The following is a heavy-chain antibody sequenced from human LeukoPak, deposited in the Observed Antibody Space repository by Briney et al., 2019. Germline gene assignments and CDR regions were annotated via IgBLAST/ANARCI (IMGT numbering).Heavy chain of an antibody. CDR3: ATRGGFYGMDV. CDR1: GGSFSGYY. J-gene: IGHJ6*02. V-gene: IGHV4-34*01. CDR2: INHSGST. D-gene: IGHD3-16*01. Sequence: SETLSLTCAVYGGSFSGYYWSWIRQPPGKGLEWIGEINHSGSTNYNPPLKSRVTISVDTSKNQFSLKLSSVTAADTAVYYCATRGGFYGMDVWGQGTTVTVSS.